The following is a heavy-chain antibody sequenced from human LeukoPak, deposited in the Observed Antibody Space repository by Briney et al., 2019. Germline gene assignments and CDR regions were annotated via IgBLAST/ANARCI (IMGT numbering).Heavy chain of an antibody. CDR2: IYYSGST. CDR1: GGSISSGGYY. J-gene: IGHJ3*02. CDR3: ARGYDSSGFKVTPDAFDI. V-gene: IGHV4-31*03. Sequence: SQTLSLTCTVSGGSISSGGYYWSWIRQHPGKGLEWIGYIYYSGSTYYNPSLKSRVTISVDTSKNQFSLKLSSVTAADTAVYYCARGYDSSGFKVTPDAFDIWGQGTMVTVSS. D-gene: IGHD3-22*01.